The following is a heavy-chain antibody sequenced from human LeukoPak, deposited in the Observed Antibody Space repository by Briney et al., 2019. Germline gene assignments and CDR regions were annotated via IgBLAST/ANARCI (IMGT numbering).Heavy chain of an antibody. CDR2: ISGSCCST. D-gene: IGHD3-3*01. CDR1: GFTFSSYA. V-gene: IGHV3-23*01. J-gene: IGHJ5*02. CDR3: AKDGRGVVTNWFDH. Sequence: PGRSLRLSCAAAGFTFSSYAISCVRQAPRKGLGWEEDISGSCCSTFYADSVKGRFTISRDNSKNTLYLQMNSLRAEDTAVYYCAKDGRGVVTNWFDHWGQGTLVTVSS.